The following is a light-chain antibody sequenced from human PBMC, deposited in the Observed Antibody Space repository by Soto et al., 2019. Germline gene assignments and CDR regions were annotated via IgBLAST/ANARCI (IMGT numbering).Light chain of an antibody. CDR3: QQYNSYSRT. CDR1: QSISTW. V-gene: IGKV1-5*03. Sequence: DFQMTQSPSTLSASVGDRVTITCRASQSISTWLAWYQQKPGKAPKLLIYKASSLESGVPSRFSGSGSGTEFTLTISSLQPDDLATYYCQQYNSYSRTFGQGTKVEIK. J-gene: IGKJ1*01. CDR2: KAS.